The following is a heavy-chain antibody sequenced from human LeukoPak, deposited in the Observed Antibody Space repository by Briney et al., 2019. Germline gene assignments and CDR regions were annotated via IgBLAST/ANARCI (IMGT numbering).Heavy chain of an antibody. CDR1: GFTFSSYW. CDR3: ARDSYTYYYDSSGYSDFDY. D-gene: IGHD3-22*01. CDR2: ISSSSSYI. V-gene: IGHV3-21*01. Sequence: GGSLRLSCAASGFTFSSYWMHWVRPAPGKGLGWVSSISSSSSYIYYADSVKGRFTISRDNAKNSLYMQMNSLRAEDTAVYYCARDSYTYYYDSSGYSDFDYWGQGTLVTVSS. J-gene: IGHJ4*02.